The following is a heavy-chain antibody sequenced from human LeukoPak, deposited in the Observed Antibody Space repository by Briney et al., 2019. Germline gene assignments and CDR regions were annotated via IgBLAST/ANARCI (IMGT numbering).Heavy chain of an antibody. J-gene: IGHJ4*02. CDR3: TTGRIGIVVGY. Sequence: GGSLRLSCAASGFTFSNAWMSWIRQAPGKGLEWVGRIKSKTDGGTTDYAAPVKGRFTISRDDSKNTLYLQMNSLKTEDTAVYYCTTGRIGIVVGYWGQGTLVTVSS. CDR1: GFTFSNAW. D-gene: IGHD3-22*01. CDR2: IKSKTDGGTT. V-gene: IGHV3-15*01.